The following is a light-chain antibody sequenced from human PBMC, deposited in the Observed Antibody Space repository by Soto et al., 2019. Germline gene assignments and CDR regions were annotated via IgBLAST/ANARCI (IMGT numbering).Light chain of an antibody. CDR2: TTN. V-gene: IGLV1-44*01. CDR3: AACDDSLNGHV. CDR1: SSNIGTSS. Sequence: QSALTQPHSASGTPGQRVTISCSGSSSNIGTSSVHWFQQLPGTAPKLLISTTNQRPSGVPERFSGSKSGTSASLAISGLQSEDEVDYYCAACDDSLNGHVFGTGTKVTVL. J-gene: IGLJ1*01.